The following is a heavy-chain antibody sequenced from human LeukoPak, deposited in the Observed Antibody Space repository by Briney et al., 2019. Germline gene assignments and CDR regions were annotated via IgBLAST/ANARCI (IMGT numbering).Heavy chain of an antibody. D-gene: IGHD6-13*01. Sequence: SETLSLTCPVPGGSISSSTYYWGWIRQPPGKGLERVGSIYYSVSTYYNPSLTSRVTISVDTSKNQFSLKLSSVTAADTAVYYCARGQVKQQLLRRTGSRDYSYYMDVWGKGTTVTVSS. J-gene: IGHJ6*03. CDR1: GGSISSSTYY. V-gene: IGHV4-39*07. CDR3: ARGQVKQQLLRRTGSRDYSYYMDV. CDR2: IYYSVST.